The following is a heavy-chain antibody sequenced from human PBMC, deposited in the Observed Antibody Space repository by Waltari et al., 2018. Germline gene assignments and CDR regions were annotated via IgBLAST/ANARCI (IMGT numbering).Heavy chain of an antibody. CDR2: IIPICGTA. CDR3: ARDRIGSGWTNDAFDI. D-gene: IGHD6-19*01. CDR1: GGTFSSYA. V-gene: IGHV1-69*01. Sequence: QVQLVQSGAEVKKPGSSVKVSCKASGGTFSSYAISWVRQAPGQGLEWMGGIIPICGTANDEQKFQGRVTITADESTSTAYMELSSLRSEDTAVYYCARDRIGSGWTNDAFDIWGQGTMVTVSS. J-gene: IGHJ3*02.